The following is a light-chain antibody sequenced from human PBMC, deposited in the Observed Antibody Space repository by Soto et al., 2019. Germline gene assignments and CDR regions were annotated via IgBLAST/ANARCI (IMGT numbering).Light chain of an antibody. V-gene: IGKV3-11*01. CDR3: QQRSNWPLT. CDR1: QSVYSY. Sequence: EIVLTQSPATLSLSPGERATLSCRASQSVYSYLAWYQQKPGQVPRLLIYEVSNRATGIPVRFSGSGYGTDFTLTISSLEPEDFAVYYCQQRSNWPLTFGGGTKVEIK. CDR2: EVS. J-gene: IGKJ4*01.